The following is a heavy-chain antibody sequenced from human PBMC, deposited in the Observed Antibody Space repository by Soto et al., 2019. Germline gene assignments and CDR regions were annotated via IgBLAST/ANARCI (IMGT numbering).Heavy chain of an antibody. CDR2: MNPNTGNT. D-gene: IGHD6-13*01. Sequence: QVQLVQSGAEVKKPGASVKVSCKASGYTFTSYDINWVRQATGQGLEWMGWMNPNTGNTGYAQKFQGRVTMTRNTSISTAYMELSSLTSEDTAVYYCARGLISSWLQNFDYWGQGTLVTVSS. J-gene: IGHJ4*02. V-gene: IGHV1-8*01. CDR1: GYTFTSYD. CDR3: ARGLISSWLQNFDY.